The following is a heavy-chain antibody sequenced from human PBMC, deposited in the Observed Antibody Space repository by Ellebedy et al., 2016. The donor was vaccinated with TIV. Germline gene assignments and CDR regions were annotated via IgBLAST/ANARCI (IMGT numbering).Heavy chain of an antibody. CDR1: GGSISRYY. CDR3: ARDVRGLWRFMDV. Sequence: MPSETLSLTCTVSGGSISRYYWSWIRQPPGKGLEWIGYIHYSGSTNYNPSLKSRVTISVDTSKNQFSLRLSSVTAADTAVYYCARDVRGLWRFMDVWGQGTTVTVSS. V-gene: IGHV4-59*01. J-gene: IGHJ6*02. CDR2: IHYSGST. D-gene: IGHD3-10*02.